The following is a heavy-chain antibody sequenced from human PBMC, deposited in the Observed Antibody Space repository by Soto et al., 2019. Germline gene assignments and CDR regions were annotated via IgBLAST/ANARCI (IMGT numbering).Heavy chain of an antibody. CDR1: GGSFSGYY. CDR3: ARVDGSPSGWYDP. V-gene: IGHV4-34*01. Sequence: SETLSLTCAVYGGSFSGYYWSWIRQPPGKGLEWIGEINHSGSTNYNPSLKSRVTISVDTSKNQFSLKLSSVTAADTAVYYCARVDGSPSGWYDPWGQGTLVTVSS. CDR2: INHSGST. J-gene: IGHJ5*02. D-gene: IGHD1-26*01.